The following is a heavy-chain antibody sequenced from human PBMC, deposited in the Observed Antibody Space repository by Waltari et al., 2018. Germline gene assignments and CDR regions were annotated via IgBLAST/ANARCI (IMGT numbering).Heavy chain of an antibody. Sequence: QLQLQESGPGLVKPSETLSLTCTVSGGSISSSSYYWGWIRQPPGKGLEWIGSIYYSGSTSYNPSLKSRVTISVDTSKNQFSLKLSSVTAADTAVYYCARLPRRYGGSDYWGQGTLVTVSS. CDR2: IYYSGST. CDR1: GGSISSSSYY. J-gene: IGHJ4*02. V-gene: IGHV4-39*01. CDR3: ARLPRRYGGSDY. D-gene: IGHD2-15*01.